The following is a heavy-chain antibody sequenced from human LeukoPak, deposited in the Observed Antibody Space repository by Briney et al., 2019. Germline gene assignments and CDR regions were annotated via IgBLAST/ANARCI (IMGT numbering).Heavy chain of an antibody. J-gene: IGHJ1*01. CDR1: GFTFSSYA. CDR2: ISGSGGST. CDR3: ARGLYESRYIYYGGNRAEYFQH. V-gene: IGHV3-23*01. Sequence: PGGSLRLSCAASGFTFSSYAMSWVRQAPGKGLEWVSLISGSGGSTYYADSVKGRFTISRDNAKNSLYLQMNSLRAEDTALYYCARGLYESRYIYYGGNRAEYFQHWGQGTLVTVSS. D-gene: IGHD4-23*01.